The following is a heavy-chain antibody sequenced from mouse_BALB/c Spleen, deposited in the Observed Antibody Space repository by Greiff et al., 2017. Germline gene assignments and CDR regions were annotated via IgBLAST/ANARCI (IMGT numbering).Heavy chain of an antibody. CDR3: ARSTLLYYAMDY. V-gene: IGHV1-4*02. J-gene: IGHJ4*01. CDR1: GYTFTSYT. Sequence: QVQLQQSAAELARPGASVKMSCKASGYTFTSYTMHWVKQRPGQGLEWIGYINPSSGYTEYNQKFKDKTTLTADKSSSTAYMQLSSLTSEDSAVYYCARSTLLYYAMDYWGQGTSVTVSS. D-gene: IGHD2-10*01. CDR2: INPSSGYT.